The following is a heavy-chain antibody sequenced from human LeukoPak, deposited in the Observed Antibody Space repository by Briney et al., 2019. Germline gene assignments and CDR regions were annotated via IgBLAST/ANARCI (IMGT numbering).Heavy chain of an antibody. Sequence: GGSLRLSCAASGFTFSTFSMHWVRQAPGRGLQWLSYIRSNSNNIYYADSVKGRFTISRDNAKNSLYLQMDSLSVEDTAVYCWARMGIGATGVGYWGEGSLVTVSS. V-gene: IGHV3-48*01. D-gene: IGHD6-13*01. CDR1: GFTFSTFS. J-gene: IGHJ4*02. CDR3: ARMGIGATGVGY. CDR2: IRSNSNNI.